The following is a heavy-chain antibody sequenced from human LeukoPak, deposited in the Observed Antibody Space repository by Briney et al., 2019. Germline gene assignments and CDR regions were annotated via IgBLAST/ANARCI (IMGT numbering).Heavy chain of an antibody. V-gene: IGHV3-23*01. CDR3: AKDAGQWPVSAFDY. CDR2: TSGSGGTT. D-gene: IGHD6-19*01. CDR1: GFTFSNYA. J-gene: IGHJ4*02. Sequence: PGGSLRLSCAASGFTFSNYAMSWVRQAPGKGLEWVSGTSGSGGTTYYADSVKGRFTISRDNSKDTLYLQMKSLRAEDTALYYCAKDAGQWPVSAFDYWGQGTLVTVSS.